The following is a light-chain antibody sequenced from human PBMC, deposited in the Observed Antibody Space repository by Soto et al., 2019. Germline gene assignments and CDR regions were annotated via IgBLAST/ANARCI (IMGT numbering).Light chain of an antibody. CDR1: SSDVGSYNL. Sequence: QSVLTQPASVSGSPGQSITISCTGTSSDVGSYNLVSWYQQHPGKAPKLMIYEVSKRPSGVSNRFSGSKSGNTASLTISGLHAEDEADYYCCSYAGSSTLLVFGGGTKLTVL. V-gene: IGLV2-23*02. CDR3: CSYAGSSTLLV. J-gene: IGLJ3*02. CDR2: EVS.